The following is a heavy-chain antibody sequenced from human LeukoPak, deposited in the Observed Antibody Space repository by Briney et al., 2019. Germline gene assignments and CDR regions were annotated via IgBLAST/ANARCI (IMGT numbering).Heavy chain of an antibody. CDR2: IYHSGST. Sequence: SETLSLTCTVSGSSISSGYYWGWIRQPPGKGLEWIGSIYHSGSTYYNPSLKSRVTISVDTSKNQFSLKLSSVTAADTAVYYCARVQRGYSGRTTPQNNWFDPWGQGTLVTVSS. CDR3: ARVQRGYSGRTTPQNNWFDP. V-gene: IGHV4-38-2*02. D-gene: IGHD5-12*01. J-gene: IGHJ5*02. CDR1: GSSISSGYY.